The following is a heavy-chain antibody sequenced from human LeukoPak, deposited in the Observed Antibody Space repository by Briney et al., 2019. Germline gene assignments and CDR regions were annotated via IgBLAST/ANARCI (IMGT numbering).Heavy chain of an antibody. CDR2: IYTSGST. D-gene: IGHD3-22*01. J-gene: IGHJ4*02. CDR3: AREGYRYYDSSGYFSGVDY. CDR1: GGSISSGSYY. V-gene: IGHV4-61*02. Sequence: PSQTLSLTCTVSGGSISSGSYYWSWIRQPAGKGLEWIGRIYTSGSTNYNPSLKSRVTISVDTSKNQFSLKLSSVTAADTAVYYCAREGYRYYDSSGYFSGVDYWGQGTLVTVSS.